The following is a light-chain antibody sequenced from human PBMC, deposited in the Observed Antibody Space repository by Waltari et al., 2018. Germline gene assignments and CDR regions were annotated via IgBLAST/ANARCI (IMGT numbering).Light chain of an antibody. V-gene: IGKV4-1*01. CDR3: QQYCSSPLT. J-gene: IGKJ4*01. Sequence: DIVLTQSPDSLAVSLGERATINCKSSQSLLYSSVNKNCLAWYQQKAGQPPKLLIYWATTREPGVPDQFSGSGAGTDFTLTISSLQAEDVAVYYCQQYCSSPLTFGGGTKVEIK. CDR2: WAT. CDR1: QSLLYSSVNKNC.